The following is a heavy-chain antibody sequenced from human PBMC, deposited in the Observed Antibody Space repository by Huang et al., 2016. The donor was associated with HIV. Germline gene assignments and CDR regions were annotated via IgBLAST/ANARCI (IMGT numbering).Heavy chain of an antibody. CDR3: ARGIRYFGVVAYFDY. V-gene: IGHV3-48*02. J-gene: IGHJ4*02. CDR1: GFTFSTCS. Sequence: EVQLVESGGGLVQPGGSLRLSFAASGFTFSTCSMSWVRQAPGSVLECVSDISSSSTIYDACSVKGRFTISRDNAKNSLFLQMNSLRDEDTAVYYCARGIRYFGVVAYFDYWGQGALVTVSS. D-gene: IGHD3-3*01. CDR2: ISSSSTI.